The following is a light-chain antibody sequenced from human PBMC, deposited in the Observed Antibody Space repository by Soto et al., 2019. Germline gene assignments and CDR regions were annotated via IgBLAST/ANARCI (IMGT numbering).Light chain of an antibody. V-gene: IGKV2-28*01. CDR2: GAS. J-gene: IGKJ5*01. CDR3: LQVLQHPLT. Sequence: MTQSPLSLLVTPGEPASISCKANQSLLHSNGYHYLDWYLQKPGKSPQLLIYGASNRDSGVPARFSGSGSGTDFTLKISRLEADDVAVYYCLQVLQHPLTFGQGTRVEI. CDR1: QSLLHSNGYHY.